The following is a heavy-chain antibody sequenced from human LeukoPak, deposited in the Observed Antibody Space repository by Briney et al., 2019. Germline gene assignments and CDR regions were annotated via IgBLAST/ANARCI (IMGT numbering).Heavy chain of an antibody. Sequence: SETLSLTCAVYGGSFSGYYWSWIRQPPGKGLEWIGEINHSGSTNYNPSLKSRVTISVDTSKNQFSLKLSSVTAADTAVYYCVRGREEGQGATKDYWGQGTLVTVSS. CDR2: INHSGST. J-gene: IGHJ4*02. CDR3: VRGREEGQGATKDY. D-gene: IGHD1-26*01. V-gene: IGHV4-34*01. CDR1: GGSFSGYY.